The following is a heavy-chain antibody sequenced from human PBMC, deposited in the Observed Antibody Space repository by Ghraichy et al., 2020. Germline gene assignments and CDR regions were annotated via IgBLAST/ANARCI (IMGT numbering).Heavy chain of an antibody. CDR2: MNPNSGNT. V-gene: IGHV1-8*01. D-gene: IGHD3-22*01. J-gene: IGHJ4*02. CDR3: ARGLYYYDSSGYWGGDY. CDR1: GYTFTSYD. Sequence: ASVKVSCKASGYTFTSYDINWVRQATGQGLEWMGWMNPNSGNTGYAQKFQGRVTMTRNTSISTAYMELGSLRSEDTAVYYCARGLYYYDSSGYWGGDYWGQGTLVTVSS.